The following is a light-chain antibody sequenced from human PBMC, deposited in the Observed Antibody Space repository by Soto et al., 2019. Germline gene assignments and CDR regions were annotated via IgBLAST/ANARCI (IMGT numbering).Light chain of an antibody. CDR1: SSDIGAYDY. J-gene: IGLJ1*01. CDR3: FSFTTTSTHV. CDR2: EVN. V-gene: IGLV2-14*01. Sequence: QSALTQPASLSGSPGQSITISCTGTSSDIGAYDYVSWFQQHPGKAPKLMISEVNNRPSGVSNRFSGSKSGNTAYLTISGLQVEDEAEYFSFSFTTTSTHVFGTRTKVTVL.